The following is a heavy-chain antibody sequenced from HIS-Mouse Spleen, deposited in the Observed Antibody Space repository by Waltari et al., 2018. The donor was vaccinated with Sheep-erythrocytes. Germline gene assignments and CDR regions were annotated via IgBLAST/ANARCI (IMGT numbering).Heavy chain of an antibody. J-gene: IGHJ5*02. V-gene: IGHV4-34*01. Sequence: QVQLQQWGAGLSKPSETLSLTCAVYGGSFSGYYWSWIRHPPGKGLEWIGEMNQSGRTTYNPALTSRVTRSLDPSKNQFSLKLSSVTAADTAVYDCARALRIAARPNWFDPWGQGTLVTVSS. CDR2: MNQSGRT. CDR3: ARALRIAARPNWFDP. CDR1: GGSFSGYY. D-gene: IGHD6-6*01.